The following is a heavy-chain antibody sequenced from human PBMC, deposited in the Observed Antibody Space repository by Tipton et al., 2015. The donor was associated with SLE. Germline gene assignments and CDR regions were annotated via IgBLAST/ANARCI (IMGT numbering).Heavy chain of an antibody. V-gene: IGHV4-59*08. Sequence: TLSLTCAVSGGSIGSLPWWSWIRQPPGKGLEWIGYIYYSGSTNCNPSLKSRVTISVDTSKNQFSLKLSSVTAADTAVYYCARSQLGIGFDYWGQGTLVTVSS. CDR2: IYYSGST. CDR1: GGSIGSLPW. J-gene: IGHJ4*02. D-gene: IGHD7-27*01. CDR3: ARSQLGIGFDY.